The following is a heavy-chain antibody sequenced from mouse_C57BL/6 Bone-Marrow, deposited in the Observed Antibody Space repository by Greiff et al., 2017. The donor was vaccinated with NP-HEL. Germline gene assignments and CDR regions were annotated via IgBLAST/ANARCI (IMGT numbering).Heavy chain of an antibody. CDR1: GFNIKNTY. D-gene: IGHD2-4*01. V-gene: IGHV14-4*01. J-gene: IGHJ4*01. CDR3: TMDDYDGYAMDY. Sequence: VHVKQSVAELVRPGASVKLSCTASGFNIKNTYMHWVKQRPEQGLEWIGWIDPENGDTEYASKFQGKATITADTSSNTAYLQLSSLTSEDTAVYYCTMDDYDGYAMDYWGQGTSVTVSS. CDR2: IDPENGDT.